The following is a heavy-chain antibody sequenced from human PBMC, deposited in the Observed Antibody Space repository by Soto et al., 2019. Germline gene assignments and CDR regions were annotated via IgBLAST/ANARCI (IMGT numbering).Heavy chain of an antibody. CDR2: IDWDDDK. V-gene: IGHV2-70*11. D-gene: IGHD3-10*01. J-gene: IGHJ6*02. CDR3: ARSSRGMVGGVTSSTVMDV. Sequence: SGPTLVNPTQTLTLTCTFSGFSLSTSGMCVSWIRQPPGKALEWLARIDWDDDKYYSTSLKTRLTISTDTSKNQVVLTMTNMEPVQTATYYCARSSRGMVGGVTSSTVMDVWGQGTKVTVSS. CDR1: GFSLSTSGMC.